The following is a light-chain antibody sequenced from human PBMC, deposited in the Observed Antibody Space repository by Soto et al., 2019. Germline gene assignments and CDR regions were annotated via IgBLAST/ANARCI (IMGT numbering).Light chain of an antibody. Sequence: EIVMTQSPATLSVSPGERATLSCRASQSVSSNLAWYQQKPGQAPRHLIYGASTRATGIPARFSGSGSGTEFTLTISSLQSEDCAVYYCQQYNNWTWTFGQGTKVDIK. CDR1: QSVSSN. CDR2: GAS. J-gene: IGKJ1*01. CDR3: QQYNNWTWT. V-gene: IGKV3-15*01.